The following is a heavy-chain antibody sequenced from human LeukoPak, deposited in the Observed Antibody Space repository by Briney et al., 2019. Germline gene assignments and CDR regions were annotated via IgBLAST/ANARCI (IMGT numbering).Heavy chain of an antibody. CDR3: ATAYNSGYLPPFGY. CDR1: GYTLTELS. CDR2: FDPEDGET. D-gene: IGHD3-22*01. Sequence: ASVKVSCKVSGYTLTELSMHWVRQAPGKGLEWMGGFDPEDGETIYAQKFQGRVTMTEDTSTDTAYMELSSLRSEGTAVYYCATAYNSGYLPPFGYWGQGTLVTVSS. V-gene: IGHV1-24*01. J-gene: IGHJ4*02.